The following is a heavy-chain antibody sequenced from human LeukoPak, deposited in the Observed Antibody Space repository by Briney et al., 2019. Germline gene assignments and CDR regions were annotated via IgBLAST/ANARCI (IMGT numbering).Heavy chain of an antibody. J-gene: IGHJ5*02. V-gene: IGHV4-34*01. CDR3: ARGQYYDYVWGSYRYNWFDP. D-gene: IGHD3-16*02. CDR2: INHSGST. Sequence: SETLSLTCAVYGGSFSGYYWSWIRQPPGKGLEWIGEINHSGSTNYNPSLKSRVTISVDTSKSQFSLKLSSVTAADTAVYYCARGQYYDYVWGSYRYNWFDPWGQGTLVTVSS. CDR1: GGSFSGYY.